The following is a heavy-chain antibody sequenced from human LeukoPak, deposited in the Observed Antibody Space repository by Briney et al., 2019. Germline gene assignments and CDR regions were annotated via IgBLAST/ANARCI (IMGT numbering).Heavy chain of an antibody. CDR1: GGSISSYY. Sequence: KPSETLSLTCTVSGGSISSYYWSWIRQPPGKGLEWIGYIYYSGSTNYKPSLKSRVTISVDTSKNQFSLKLSSVTAADTAVYYCARAGLITDYYYGMDVWGQGTTVTVSS. D-gene: IGHD3-10*01. CDR2: IYYSGST. V-gene: IGHV4-59*01. CDR3: ARAGLITDYYYGMDV. J-gene: IGHJ6*02.